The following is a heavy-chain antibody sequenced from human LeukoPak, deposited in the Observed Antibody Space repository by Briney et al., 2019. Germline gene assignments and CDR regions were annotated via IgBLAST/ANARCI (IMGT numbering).Heavy chain of an antibody. D-gene: IGHD2-15*01. Sequence: GGSLRLSCAASGFTFSDYAMSWVRQAPGKGLEWVSTVSGSGGSTYYADSVKGRFTISRDNSKNTLYLQMNSLRAEDTAVYYCAIALGYCSGGSCYSTGAFDIWGQGTMVTVSS. CDR3: AIALGYCSGGSCYSTGAFDI. CDR1: GFTFSDYA. CDR2: VSGSGGST. V-gene: IGHV3-23*01. J-gene: IGHJ3*02.